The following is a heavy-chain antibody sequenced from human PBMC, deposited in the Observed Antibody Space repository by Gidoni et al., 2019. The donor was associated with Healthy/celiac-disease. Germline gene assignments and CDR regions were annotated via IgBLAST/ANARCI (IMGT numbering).Heavy chain of an antibody. D-gene: IGHD1-1*01. V-gene: IGHV3-23*01. CDR1: GFTFSSYA. CDR3: AKASGTRGYYYYYGMDV. Sequence: EVQLLESGGGLVQPGGSMRLSCAASGFTFSSYAMSWVRQAPGKGLGWVSAISGSGGSTYYADSFKGRCTISRDNSKNTLYLQMNSLRAEYTAVYYCAKASGTRGYYYYYGMDVWCQGTTVTVSS. J-gene: IGHJ6*02. CDR2: ISGSGGST.